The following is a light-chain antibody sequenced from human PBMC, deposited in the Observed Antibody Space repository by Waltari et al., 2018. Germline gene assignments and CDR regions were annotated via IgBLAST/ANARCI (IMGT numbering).Light chain of an antibody. CDR3: QQYHTTPLT. CDR2: WAS. V-gene: IGKV4-1*01. CDR1: QSLIHRPDNRNF. J-gene: IGKJ4*01. Sequence: DIVMTQSPDSLAVSLGERATISCKSSQSLIHRPDNRNFLAWYLQKPGQPPKLLIYWASTRASGVPDRCIGSASGTDFTRTISSLQAEDVAVYYCQQYHTTPLTFGGGTKVEIK.